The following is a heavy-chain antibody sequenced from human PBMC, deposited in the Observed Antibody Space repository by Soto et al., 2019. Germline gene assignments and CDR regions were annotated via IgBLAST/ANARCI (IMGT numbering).Heavy chain of an antibody. CDR2: INHSGST. J-gene: IGHJ4*02. CDR1: GGSFSGYY. CDR3: ARGLSGSGYSYYFDY. Sequence: QVQLQQWGAGLLKPSETLSLTCAVYGGSFSGYYWSWIRQPPGKGLEWIGEINHSGSTNYNPSLTSRVTIAVDTSKNQFSLKLSSVTAADTAVYYCARGLSGSGYSYYFDYWGQGTLVTVSS. D-gene: IGHD3-22*01. V-gene: IGHV4-34*01.